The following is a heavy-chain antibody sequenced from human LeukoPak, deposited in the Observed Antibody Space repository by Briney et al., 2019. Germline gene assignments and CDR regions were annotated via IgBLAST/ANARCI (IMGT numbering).Heavy chain of an antibody. Sequence: ASVKVSCKASGYTFTGYYMHWVRQAPGQGLEWMGWINPNSGGTNYAQKFQGRVTMTRDTSISTAYMELSRLRSDDTAVYYCAREGSSSGGTYYYYYYMDVWGKGTTVTISS. D-gene: IGHD3-22*01. CDR3: AREGSSSGGTYYYYYYMDV. J-gene: IGHJ6*03. CDR2: INPNSGGT. CDR1: GYTFTGYY. V-gene: IGHV1-2*02.